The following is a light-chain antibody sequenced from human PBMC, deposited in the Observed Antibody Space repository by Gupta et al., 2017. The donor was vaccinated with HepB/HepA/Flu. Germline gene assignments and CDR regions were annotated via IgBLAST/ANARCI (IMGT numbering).Light chain of an antibody. CDR2: RNN. J-gene: IGLJ2*01. V-gene: IGLV1-47*01. Sequence: QSVLTQPPSASGTPGQWVTISCSGSSSNIGTYNVYWYQQVPGTAPKLLIYRNNQRPSGVPDRFSGSKSGTSASLAISGLRSEDEADYYCAAWDDSLWGLFGGGTKLTVL. CDR1: SSNIGTYN. CDR3: AAWDDSLWGL.